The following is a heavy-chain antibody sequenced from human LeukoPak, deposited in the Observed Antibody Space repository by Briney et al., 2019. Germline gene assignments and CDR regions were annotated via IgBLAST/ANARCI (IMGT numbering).Heavy chain of an antibody. CDR2: ISSSGSTI. CDR1: GFTFSDYY. D-gene: IGHD6-19*01. J-gene: IGHJ4*02. V-gene: IGHV3-11*01. CDR3: ATDDWYSSGWSDY. Sequence: PGGSLRLSCAASGFTFSDYYMSWIRQAPGKGLEWVSYISSSGSTIYYADSVKGRFTISRDNAKNSLYLQMNSLRAEDTAVYYSATDDWYSSGWSDYWGQGTLVTVSS.